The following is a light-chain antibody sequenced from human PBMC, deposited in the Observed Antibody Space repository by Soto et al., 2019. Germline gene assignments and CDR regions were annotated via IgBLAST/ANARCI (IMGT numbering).Light chain of an antibody. V-gene: IGKV1-9*01. J-gene: IGKJ4*01. CDR1: QGISSY. Sequence: IQLTQSPSSLSASVGDRVTITCRASQGISSYLAWYQQKPGKASKLLIYAASTLQSGVPSRFSGSGSGTDFTLTISSLQPEDFATYYCQQLNSYPPTLTFGGGTKVEIK. CDR3: QQLNSYPPTLT. CDR2: AAS.